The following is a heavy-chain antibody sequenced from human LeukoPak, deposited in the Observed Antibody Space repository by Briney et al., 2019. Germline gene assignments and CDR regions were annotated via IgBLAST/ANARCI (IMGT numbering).Heavy chain of an antibody. CDR2: IYYSGST. V-gene: IGHV4-59*01. CDR1: GGSISSYY. CDR3: AREASGPSFDP. J-gene: IGHJ5*02. D-gene: IGHD6-25*01. Sequence: SETLSLTCTVSGGSISSYYWSWIRQPPGKGLEWIGYIYYSGSTNYNPSLKSQVTISVDTSKNQFSLKLSSVTAADTAVYYCAREASGPSFDPWGQGTLVTVSS.